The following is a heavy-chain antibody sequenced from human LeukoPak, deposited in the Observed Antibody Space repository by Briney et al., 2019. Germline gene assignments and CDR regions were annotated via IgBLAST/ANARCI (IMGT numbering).Heavy chain of an antibody. V-gene: IGHV4-38-2*01. CDR2: IYHSGST. CDR3: ARHRRIVVVPAAGGLWFDP. J-gene: IGHJ5*02. D-gene: IGHD2-2*01. CDR1: GYSISSGYY. Sequence: PSETPSLTCAVSGYSISSGYYWGWIRQPPGKGLEWIGSIYHSGSTYYNPSLKSRVTISVDTSKNQFSLKLSSVTAADTAVYYCARHRRIVVVPAAGGLWFDPWGQGTLVTVSS.